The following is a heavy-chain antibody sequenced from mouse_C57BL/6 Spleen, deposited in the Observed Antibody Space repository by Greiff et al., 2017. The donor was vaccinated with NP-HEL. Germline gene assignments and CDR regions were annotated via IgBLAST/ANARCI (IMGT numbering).Heavy chain of an antibody. CDR2: IYPGSGST. D-gene: IGHD1-1*01. Sequence: VQLQQPGAELVKPGASVKMSCKASGYTFTSYWITWVKQRPGQGLEWIGDIYPGSGSTNYNEKFKSKATLTVDTSSSTAYMQPSSLTSEDSAVYYCARVITTVVADYWGQGTTLTVSS. CDR3: ARVITTVVADY. CDR1: GYTFTSYW. J-gene: IGHJ2*01. V-gene: IGHV1-55*01.